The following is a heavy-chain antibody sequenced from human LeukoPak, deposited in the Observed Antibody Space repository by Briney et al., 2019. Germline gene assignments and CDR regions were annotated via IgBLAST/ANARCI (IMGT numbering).Heavy chain of an antibody. J-gene: IGHJ4*02. V-gene: IGHV4-59*01. D-gene: IGHD1-1*01. CDR1: GGSISSYY. Sequence: SETLSLTCTVPGGSISSYYWSWIRQPPGKGLEWIGYIYYSGSTKYNPSLKSRVTISVDTSKNQFSLKQSSVTAADTAVYYCARTEIQLYYFDYWGQGTLVTVSS. CDR3: ARTEIQLYYFDY. CDR2: IYYSGST.